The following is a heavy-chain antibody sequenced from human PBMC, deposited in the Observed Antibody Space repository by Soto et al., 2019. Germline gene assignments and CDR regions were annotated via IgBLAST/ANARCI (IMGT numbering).Heavy chain of an antibody. V-gene: IGHV1-18*01. CDR3: AREPKYALSSGWYWFDP. D-gene: IGHD6-19*01. CDR2: ISAYNGNT. J-gene: IGHJ5*02. CDR1: GYTFTSYG. Sequence: GASVKVSCKASGYTFTSYGISWVRQAPGQGLEWMGWISAYNGNTNYAQKLQGRVTMTTDTSTSTAYMELRSLRSDDTAVYYCAREPKYALSSGWYWFDPWGQGTLVTVSS.